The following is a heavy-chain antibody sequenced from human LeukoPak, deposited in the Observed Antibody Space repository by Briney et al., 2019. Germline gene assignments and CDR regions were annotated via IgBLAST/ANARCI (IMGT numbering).Heavy chain of an antibody. CDR1: GFTFSSYT. CDR2: ISSSSSYI. D-gene: IGHD1-14*01. CDR3: ARAAAGASKWFDP. Sequence: GGSLRLSCVASGFTFSSYTMNWVRQAPGKVLEWVSSISSSSSYIFYTDSVKGRFTISRDNVENSVSLQMNSLTAEDTAVYYCARAAAGASKWFDPWGQGTLVTGSS. J-gene: IGHJ5*02. V-gene: IGHV3-21*01.